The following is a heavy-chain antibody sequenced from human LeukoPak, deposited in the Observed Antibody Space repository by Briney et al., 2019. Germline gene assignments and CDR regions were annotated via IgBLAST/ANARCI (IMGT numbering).Heavy chain of an antibody. D-gene: IGHD3-10*01. CDR2: IYPGDSDT. V-gene: IGHV5-51*01. Sequence: PGESLKISCKGSRYSFTSYWIGWVRQMPGKGLEWMGIIYPGDSDTRYSPSFQGQVTISADKSISTAYLQWSILKPSDTAMYYCAREGGVLLWFSHPYYFDYWGQGTLVTVSS. CDR1: RYSFTSYW. CDR3: AREGGVLLWFSHPYYFDY. J-gene: IGHJ4*02.